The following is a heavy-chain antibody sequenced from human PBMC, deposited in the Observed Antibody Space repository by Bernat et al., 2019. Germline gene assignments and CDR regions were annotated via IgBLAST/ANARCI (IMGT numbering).Heavy chain of an antibody. CDR1: GFTFTSYG. V-gene: IGHV3-30*18. D-gene: IGHD4-17*01. Sequence: QVQLVESGGGVVQPGRFLRLPCAASGFTFTSYGMHWVRQAPGKGLEWVAVISYDGSIRSYADSVKGRFTISRDNSKNTLCLQMNSLRVEDTAMYYCAKGADFGDCDEYDAFDIWGQGTMVTVSS. CDR3: AKGADFGDCDEYDAFDI. J-gene: IGHJ3*02. CDR2: ISYDGSIR.